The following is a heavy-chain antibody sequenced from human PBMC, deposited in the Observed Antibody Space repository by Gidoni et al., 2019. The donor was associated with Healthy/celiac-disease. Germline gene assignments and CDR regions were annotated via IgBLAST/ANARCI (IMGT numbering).Heavy chain of an antibody. CDR3: AREYGDYLLPRHDAFDI. J-gene: IGHJ3*02. CDR1: GFTFSSYA. D-gene: IGHD4-17*01. CDR2: ISYDGSNK. Sequence: QVQLVESGGGVVQPGRSLSLSCAASGFTFSSYAMHWVRQAPGKGLEWVAVISYDGSNKYYADSVKGRFTISRDNSKNTLYLQMNSLRAEDTAVYYCAREYGDYLLPRHDAFDIWGQGTMVTVSS. V-gene: IGHV3-30*01.